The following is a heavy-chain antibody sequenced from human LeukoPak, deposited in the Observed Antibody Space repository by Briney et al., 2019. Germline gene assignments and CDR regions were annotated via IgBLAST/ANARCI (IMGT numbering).Heavy chain of an antibody. CDR1: GGTFSSYA. Sequence: GASVKVSCKASGGTFSSYAISWVRQAPGQRLEWMGRIIPILGIANYAQKFQGRVTITADKSTSTAYMELSSLRSEDTAVYYCALGSGSYYHHSSGYYWGQGTLVTVSS. CDR2: IIPILGIA. D-gene: IGHD3-10*02. V-gene: IGHV1-69*04. J-gene: IGHJ4*02. CDR3: ALGSGSYYHHSSGYY.